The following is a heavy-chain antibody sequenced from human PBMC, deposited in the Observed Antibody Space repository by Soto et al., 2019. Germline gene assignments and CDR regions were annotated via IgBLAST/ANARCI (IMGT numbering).Heavy chain of an antibody. Sequence: SETLSLTCSVSDDSMRGGGYSWTWIRQLPGKGLDLIGYIYYSGSTNYNPSLKSRVTISVETSKNQFSLKLSSVTAADTAVYYCARASPRLYSISSRNWFDPWGQGTLVTVSA. CDR3: ARASPRLYSISSRNWFDP. V-gene: IGHV4-61*08. J-gene: IGHJ5*02. CDR2: IYYSGST. D-gene: IGHD6-6*01. CDR1: DDSMRGGGYS.